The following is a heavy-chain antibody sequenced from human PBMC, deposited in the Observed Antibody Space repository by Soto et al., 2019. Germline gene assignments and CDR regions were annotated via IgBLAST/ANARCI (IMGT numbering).Heavy chain of an antibody. D-gene: IGHD3-10*01. CDR3: ALGSGGSGTPSDY. CDR2: INAGNGNT. V-gene: IGHV1-3*01. Sequence: ASVKVSCKASGYTFTSYAMHWVRQAPGQRLEWMGWINAGNGNTKYSQKFQGRVTITRDTSASTAYMELSSLRSEDTAAYYCALGSGGSGTPSDYWGQGTLVTVSS. J-gene: IGHJ4*02. CDR1: GYTFTSYA.